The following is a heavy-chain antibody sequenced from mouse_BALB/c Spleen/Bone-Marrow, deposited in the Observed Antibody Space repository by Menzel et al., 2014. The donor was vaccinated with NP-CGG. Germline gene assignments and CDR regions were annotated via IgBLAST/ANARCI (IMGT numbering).Heavy chain of an antibody. CDR3: ARLGYYGGFAY. CDR2: INPDSSTI. V-gene: IGHV4-1*02. CDR1: GFDFSGFW. J-gene: IGHJ3*01. D-gene: IGHD2-3*01. Sequence: EVHLVESGGGLVQPGGSLKLSCAASGFDFSGFWMGWVRQAPGKGLEWIGEINPDSSTINYTPSLKDGFIISRDNAKNTLYLQMSKVRSEDTALYYCARLGYYGGFAYWGQGTLVTVSA.